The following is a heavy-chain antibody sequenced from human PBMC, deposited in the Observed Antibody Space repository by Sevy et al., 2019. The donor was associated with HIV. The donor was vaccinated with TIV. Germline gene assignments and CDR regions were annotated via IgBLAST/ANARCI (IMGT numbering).Heavy chain of an antibody. J-gene: IGHJ4*02. CDR2: IGYDGSNK. CDR3: ARDSRMYGDYLLAYFDS. Sequence: WGCLRLSCAASGFTPSTYGMHWVRQAPGKGLEWVAVIGYDGSNKYYADSVKGRCTISRDNSKNTLFLQMDSLRAEDTAIYYCARDSRMYGDYLLAYFDSWGQGTLVTVSS. D-gene: IGHD2-8*01. CDR1: GFTPSTYG. V-gene: IGHV3-33*01.